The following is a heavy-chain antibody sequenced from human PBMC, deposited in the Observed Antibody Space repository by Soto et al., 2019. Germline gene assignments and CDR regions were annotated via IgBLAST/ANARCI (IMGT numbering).Heavy chain of an antibody. CDR1: GGSISSSSYY. CDR3: ARVRGGSNWFDP. D-gene: IGHD3-10*01. V-gene: IGHV4-39*07. CDR2: IYYSGST. J-gene: IGHJ5*02. Sequence: ASETLSLTCTVSGGSISSSSYYWGWIRQPPGKGLEWIGSIYYSGSTYYNPSLKSRVTISVDTSKNQFSLKLSSVTAADTAVYYCARVRGGSNWFDPWGQGTLVTVSS.